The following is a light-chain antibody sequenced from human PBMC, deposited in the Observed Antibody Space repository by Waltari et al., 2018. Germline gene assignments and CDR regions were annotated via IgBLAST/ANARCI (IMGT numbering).Light chain of an antibody. V-gene: IGLV2-11*01. J-gene: IGLJ3*02. Sequence: QSALPQPRSVSGSPGQSVTISCTGTSNDVGAYNYVSWHQQHPGKAPNRRIYDDSKRTSVVPDRLSASEACNTASLTISGLQAEDEADYYCCSYTGTDTHWVFGGGTKLTVL. CDR3: CSYTGTDTHWV. CDR1: SNDVGAYNY. CDR2: DDS.